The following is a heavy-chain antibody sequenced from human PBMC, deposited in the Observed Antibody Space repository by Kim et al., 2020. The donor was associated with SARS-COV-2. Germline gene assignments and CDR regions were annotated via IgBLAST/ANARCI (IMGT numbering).Heavy chain of an antibody. J-gene: IGHJ4*02. CDR1: GVIFSSYA. CDR3: ARDWNLGFCSGTNCYRGGFDY. CDR2: ISHDGGNK. V-gene: IGHV3-30-3*01. D-gene: IGHD2-2*02. Sequence: GGSLRLSCEASGVIFSSYAMHWVRQTPGKGLEWVAAISHDGGNKYYADSVKGRFTISRDNSKNTLYLQMDSVGAEDTAVYYCARDWNLGFCSGTNCYRGGFDYWGQGPLVTVSS.